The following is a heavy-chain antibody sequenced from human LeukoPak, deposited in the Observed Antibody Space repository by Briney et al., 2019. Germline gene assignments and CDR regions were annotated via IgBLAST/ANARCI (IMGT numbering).Heavy chain of an antibody. Sequence: GGSLRLSCTASGFTFGDHSVSWFRQAPGKGLEGVGYIRSKAYGGTAEYAASVKGRFTISRDDSKSVAYLQMDSLKTEDTAVYYCTREIRYFDWFQSDYWGRGTLVTVSS. CDR1: GFTFGDHS. D-gene: IGHD3-9*01. J-gene: IGHJ4*02. CDR2: IRSKAYGGTA. V-gene: IGHV3-49*03. CDR3: TREIRYFDWFQSDY.